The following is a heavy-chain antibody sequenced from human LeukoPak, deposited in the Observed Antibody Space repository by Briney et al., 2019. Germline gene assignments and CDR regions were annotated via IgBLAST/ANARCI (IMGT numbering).Heavy chain of an antibody. V-gene: IGHV4-38-2*02. CDR2: IYYSGST. D-gene: IGHD3-22*01. J-gene: IGHJ4*02. Sequence: SETLSLTCTVSGYSISSGYYWGWIRQPPGKGLEWIGSIYYSGSTYYNPSLKSRVTISVDTSKNQFSLKLSSVTAADTAVYYCASLDYYDSSGYYPRFGYWGQGTLVTVSS. CDR3: ASLDYYDSSGYYPRFGY. CDR1: GYSISSGYY.